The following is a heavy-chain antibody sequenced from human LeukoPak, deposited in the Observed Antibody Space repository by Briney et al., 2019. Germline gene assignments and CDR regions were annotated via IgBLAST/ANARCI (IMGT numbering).Heavy chain of an antibody. CDR1: GFTFSTYA. V-gene: IGHV3-23*01. CDR2: ISGSGGGT. J-gene: IGHJ6*02. Sequence: GGSLRLSCAASGFTFSTYAMNWVRQAAGKGLEWVSLISGSGGGTYYADSVKGRFTISRDNSKNTLYLQLNSLRAEDTAVYYCARASYGMDVWGQGTTVTVSS. CDR3: ARASYGMDV.